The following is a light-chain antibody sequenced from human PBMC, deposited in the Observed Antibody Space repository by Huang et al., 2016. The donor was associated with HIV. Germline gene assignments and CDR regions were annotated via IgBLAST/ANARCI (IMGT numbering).Light chain of an antibody. J-gene: IGKJ2*01. CDR3: MEALQTPYT. CDR2: LGS. V-gene: IGKV2-28*01. Sequence: DVVMTQSPLSLPVPPGDAASISCRSSQSLRHRNGLNYLDWYLQKPGPSPQLLINLGSSRGSGVPDRFSGGGSGTDFSLNISRVEAEDAGIYYCMEALQTPYTFGQGTKLEI. CDR1: QSLRHRNGLNY.